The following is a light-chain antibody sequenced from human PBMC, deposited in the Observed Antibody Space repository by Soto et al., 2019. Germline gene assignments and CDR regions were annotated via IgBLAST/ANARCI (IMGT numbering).Light chain of an antibody. CDR1: QSVSGN. CDR2: GAS. CDR3: QHYNNWTHT. V-gene: IGKV3-15*01. Sequence: EIVMTQSPATLSVSAGERATLSCRASQSVSGNFAWYQQKPGQPPRLLIYGASTRAAGIPARFSGSGSGTEFTLTISSLQSDGFAVYYCQHYNNWTHTFGGGTKVEIK. J-gene: IGKJ4*01.